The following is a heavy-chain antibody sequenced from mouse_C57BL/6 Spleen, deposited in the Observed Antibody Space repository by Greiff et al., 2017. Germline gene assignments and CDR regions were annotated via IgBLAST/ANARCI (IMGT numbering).Heavy chain of an antibody. CDR3: AREGDLLRQGYFDY. D-gene: IGHD1-2*01. V-gene: IGHV1-50*01. CDR2: IDPSDSYT. Sequence: QVQLQQPGAELVKPGASVKLSCKASGYTFTSYWMQWVKQRPGQGLEWIGEIDPSDSYTNYNPKFKGKATLTVDTSSSTAYMQLSSLTSEDSAVYYCAREGDLLRQGYFDYWGQGTTLTVSS. J-gene: IGHJ2*01. CDR1: GYTFTSYW.